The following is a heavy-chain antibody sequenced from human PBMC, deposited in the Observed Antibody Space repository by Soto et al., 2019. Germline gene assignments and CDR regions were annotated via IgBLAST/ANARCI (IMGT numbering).Heavy chain of an antibody. CDR1: GYSFTNYW. D-gene: IGHD6-13*01. CDR2: IDPVDSYT. V-gene: IGHV5-10-1*01. Sequence: PGESLKISCKGSGYSFTNYWISWVRRMPGKGLEWMGNIDPVDSYTNYSPSFQGHVTFSVDTSISTAYLQWGSLKASDTAMYYCARIESIARDWLDPWGQGTLVTVSS. J-gene: IGHJ5*02. CDR3: ARIESIARDWLDP.